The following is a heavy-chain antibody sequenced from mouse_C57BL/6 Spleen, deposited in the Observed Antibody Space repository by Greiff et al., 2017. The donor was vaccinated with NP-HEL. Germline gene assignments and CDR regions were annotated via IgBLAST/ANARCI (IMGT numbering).Heavy chain of an antibody. D-gene: IGHD2-10*02. CDR2: INPNNGGT. CDR1: GYTFTDYY. J-gene: IGHJ3*01. V-gene: IGHV1-26*01. CDR3: ACMVEAY. Sequence: VQLQQSGPELVKPGASVKISCKASGYTFTDYYMNWVKQSHGKSLEWIGDINPNNGGTSYNQKFKGKATLTVDKSSSTAYMELRSLTSEDSAVYYCACMVEAYWGQGTLVTVSA.